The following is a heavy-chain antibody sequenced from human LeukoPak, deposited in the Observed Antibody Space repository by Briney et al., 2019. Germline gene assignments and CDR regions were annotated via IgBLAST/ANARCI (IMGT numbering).Heavy chain of an antibody. D-gene: IGHD5-24*01. V-gene: IGHV4-59*06. CDR1: GGSISSYY. Sequence: SETLSLTCTVSGGSISSYYWSWLRQPPGKGLEWIGYIYYSGSTYYNPSLKSRVTISVDTSKNQFSLKLSSVTAADTAVYYCARDETSYGMDVWGQGTTVTVSS. J-gene: IGHJ6*02. CDR3: ARDETSYGMDV. CDR2: IYYSGST.